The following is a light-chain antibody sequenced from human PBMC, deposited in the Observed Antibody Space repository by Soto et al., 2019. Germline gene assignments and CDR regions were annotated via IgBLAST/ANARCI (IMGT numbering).Light chain of an antibody. CDR2: QIS. CDR3: MQATQFPLT. CDR1: QRLVHSDGNTS. V-gene: IGKV2-24*01. Sequence: DIVLTQTPLSSPVTVGQPASISCRSSQRLVHSDGNTSSSWLQQRPGQPPRLLIFQISNRFSGVPDRFTGSGAGADFTLKISSVGAEDVGIYYCMQATQFPLTFGGGTKLKIK. J-gene: IGKJ4*01.